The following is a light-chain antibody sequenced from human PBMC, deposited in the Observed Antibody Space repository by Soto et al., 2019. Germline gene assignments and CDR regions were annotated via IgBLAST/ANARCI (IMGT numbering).Light chain of an antibody. CDR2: GSS. CDR1: QSVGST. J-gene: IGKJ2*01. V-gene: IGKV3-15*01. CDR3: QPDHHWPAAA. Sequence: EKVLTQSPATLSVSPGERATLSCRASQSVGSTLAWYQQKPGQAPRLLIYGSSTRARGVSARFIGSGFGTDFTLTISSLQSEDFALYSFQPDHHWPAAAFGQGTKLEIK.